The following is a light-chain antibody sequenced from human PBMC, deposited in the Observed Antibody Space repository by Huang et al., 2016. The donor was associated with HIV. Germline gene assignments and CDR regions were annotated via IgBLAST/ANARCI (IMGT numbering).Light chain of an antibody. V-gene: IGKV1-8*01. CDR2: AAS. J-gene: IGKJ1*01. Sequence: AIRMTQSPSSLSASTGDRVNITCRASQDNNNFLAWYQQKPGKAPNLLIYAASILETWVPSRFSGSGSGTEFNLSISCLQSEDFATYYCQQYYSYRTFGQGTQVEIK. CDR3: QQYYSYRT. CDR1: QDNNNF.